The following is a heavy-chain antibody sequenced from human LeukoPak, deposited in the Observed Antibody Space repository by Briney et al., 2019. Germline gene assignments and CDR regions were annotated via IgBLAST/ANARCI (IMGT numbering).Heavy chain of an antibody. J-gene: IGHJ4*02. V-gene: IGHV3-7*05. CDR1: GFTFGSYA. D-gene: IGHD1-26*01. CDR3: ARRVGAIDF. CDR2: IKTDGSEK. Sequence: PGGSLRLSCAASGFTFGSYAMNWVRQTPGKGLEWVANIKTDGSEKYYVDSVEGRFTISRDNAKNALFLRMNSLRAEDTAVYYCARRVGAIDFWGQGTLVTVSS.